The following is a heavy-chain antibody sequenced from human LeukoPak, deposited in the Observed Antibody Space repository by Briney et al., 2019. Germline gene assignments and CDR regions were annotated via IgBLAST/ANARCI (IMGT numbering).Heavy chain of an antibody. D-gene: IGHD1-1*01. Sequence: PSETLSLTCTVSGYSISSYCRSWIRQPGGKGLEWMGRISASGITKYTPSLKSRVTISVDTSKSQFSLIRSSVTAADTAIYFCARHSRRSGNLGSARNFDYWGQGALVTVSS. CDR1: GYSISSYC. CDR3: ARHSRRSGNLGSARNFDY. V-gene: IGHV4-4*07. J-gene: IGHJ4*02. CDR2: ISASGIT.